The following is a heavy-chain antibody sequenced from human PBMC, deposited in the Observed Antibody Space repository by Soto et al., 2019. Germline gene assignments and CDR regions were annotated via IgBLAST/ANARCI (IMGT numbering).Heavy chain of an antibody. CDR3: AKGIYSDY. J-gene: IGHJ4*02. V-gene: IGHV3-30*18. CDR2: ISYDGSNK. Sequence: PGGSLRLSCAASGFTFSSYGMHWVRQAPGKGLEWVAVISYDGSNKYYADSVKGRFTISRDNSKNTLYLQMNSLRAEDTAVYYCAKGIYSDYWGQGTLVTVSS. CDR1: GFTFSSYG. D-gene: IGHD2-21*01.